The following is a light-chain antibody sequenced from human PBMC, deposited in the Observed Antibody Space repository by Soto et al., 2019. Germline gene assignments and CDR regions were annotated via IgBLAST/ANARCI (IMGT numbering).Light chain of an antibody. CDR2: ELT. J-gene: IGLJ1*01. V-gene: IGLV2-14*01. CDR1: GSDVWACNY. Sequence: VLTQPASVSGAPVQSGSSSCAGTGSDVWACNYVSWYPQHPGKAPKLMISELTKPPSGVSDRCSGSRYGNTASRTISGLQAEDEADYYCSSFTCSFTFVFATGTKVNVL. CDR3: SSFTCSFTFV.